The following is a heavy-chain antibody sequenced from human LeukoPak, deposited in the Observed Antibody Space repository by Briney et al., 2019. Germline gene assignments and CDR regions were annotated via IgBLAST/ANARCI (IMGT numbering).Heavy chain of an antibody. Sequence: ASVKVSCKASGYTFTSYDINWVRQATGQGLEWMGWMNPNSGNTGYAQKFQGRVTMTRNTSISTAYMELSSLRSEDTAVYYCARGITMVQGVPIGYCGQGTLVTVSS. J-gene: IGHJ4*02. CDR3: ARGITMVQGVPIGY. V-gene: IGHV1-8*01. CDR1: GYTFTSYD. D-gene: IGHD3-10*01. CDR2: MNPNSGNT.